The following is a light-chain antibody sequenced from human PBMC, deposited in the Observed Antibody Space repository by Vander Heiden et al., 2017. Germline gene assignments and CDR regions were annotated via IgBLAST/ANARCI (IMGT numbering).Light chain of an antibody. V-gene: IGKV3-15*01. CDR3: QQYYEWHPWT. CDR2: GAS. Sequence: IVMTQSPATLSVSPGERATLSCRASKSIAKKLAWYRQKPGQGPKLLIFGASTRATGIPARFSGSGSGTEFTLTISGLQSEDFAVYYCQQYYEWHPWTFGQGTKVEIK. J-gene: IGKJ1*01. CDR1: KSIAKK.